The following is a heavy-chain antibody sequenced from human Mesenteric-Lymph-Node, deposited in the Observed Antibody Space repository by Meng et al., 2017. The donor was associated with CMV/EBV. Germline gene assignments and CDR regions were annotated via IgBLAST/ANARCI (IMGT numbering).Heavy chain of an antibody. CDR2: INHSGST. V-gene: IGHV4-34*01. D-gene: IGHD3-9*01. J-gene: IGHJ4*02. CDR1: GASFSAYY. Sequence: VESDQWGAVLWKPSETLSVMCASYGASFSAYYWNWIRQSPEKGLEWIGEINHSGSTTYNPSFTSRIIISVDTSTNQISLNMSSVTAADTAVYYCARGSSYDILTGYFDYWGQGALVTVSS. CDR3: ARGSSYDILTGYFDY.